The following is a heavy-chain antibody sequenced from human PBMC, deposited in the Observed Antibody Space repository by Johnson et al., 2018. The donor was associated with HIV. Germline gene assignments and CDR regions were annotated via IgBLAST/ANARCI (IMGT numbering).Heavy chain of an antibody. CDR2: ISWNSGSI. D-gene: IGHD1-26*01. Sequence: VQLVESGGGLEQPGRSLRLSCAASGFTFDDYAMHWVRQAPGKGLEWVSGISWNSGSIGYADSVKGRFTISRDNAKNSLYLQMNSLRAGDTAVYYCARALGATYAFDIWGQGTMVTVSS. J-gene: IGHJ3*02. CDR1: GFTFDDYA. CDR3: ARALGATYAFDI. V-gene: IGHV3-9*01.